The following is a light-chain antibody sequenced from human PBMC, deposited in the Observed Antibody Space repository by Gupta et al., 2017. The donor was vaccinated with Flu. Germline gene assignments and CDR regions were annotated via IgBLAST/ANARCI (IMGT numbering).Light chain of an antibody. Sequence: QSALTQPRSVSGSPGQSVAISCTGTSSDVGAYNYVSWSQQHPRKAPKPIIYDATKRPPGVPVWFTGSKSGNTASLTLAGLYAEDEDDYHCSTGGDDFFFGGGTKLTVL. CDR2: DAT. CDR1: SSDVGAYNY. V-gene: IGLV2-11*01. CDR3: STGGDDFF. J-gene: IGLJ2*01.